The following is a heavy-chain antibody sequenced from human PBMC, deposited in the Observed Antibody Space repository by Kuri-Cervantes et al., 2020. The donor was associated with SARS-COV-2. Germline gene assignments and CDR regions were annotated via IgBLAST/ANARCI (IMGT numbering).Heavy chain of an antibody. CDR3: ARPSDYCSSNSCLDY. CDR1: GYSFTSYW. D-gene: IGHD2-2*01. J-gene: IGHJ4*02. CDR2: IYPGDSDT. Sequence: GETLKISCKGSGYSFTSYWIGWVRQMPGKGLEWMGIIYPGDSDTRYSPSFQGQVTISADKSISTAYLQWSSLKASDTAMYYCARPSDYCSSNSCLDYWGQGTLVTVSS. V-gene: IGHV5-51*01.